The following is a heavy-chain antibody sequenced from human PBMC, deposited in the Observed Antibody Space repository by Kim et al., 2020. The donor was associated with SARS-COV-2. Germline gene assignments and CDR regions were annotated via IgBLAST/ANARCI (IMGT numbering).Heavy chain of an antibody. J-gene: IGHJ6*02. Sequence: YAQKCQERVTNTRDMSTSTAYMELSSLRSEDTAVYYCATQGYGSLYGMDVWGQGTTVTVSS. V-gene: IGHV1-58*01. D-gene: IGHD1-1*01. CDR3: ATQGYGSLYGMDV.